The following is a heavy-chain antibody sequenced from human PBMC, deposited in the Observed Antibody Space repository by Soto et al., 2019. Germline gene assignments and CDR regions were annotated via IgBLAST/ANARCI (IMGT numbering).Heavy chain of an antibody. V-gene: IGHV3-23*01. D-gene: IGHD6-19*01. CDR2: IGGGGGST. J-gene: IGHJ4*02. CDR1: GFTFSNYA. CDR3: AKTAEAVAGTVHGY. Sequence: GGSLRLSCAASGFTFSNYARGWVRQAPGKGLEWVSAIGGGGGSTYYADSVRGRFTISRDNSKNTLYLQMNSLRAEDTALYYCAKTAEAVAGTVHGYWGQGTLVTVSS.